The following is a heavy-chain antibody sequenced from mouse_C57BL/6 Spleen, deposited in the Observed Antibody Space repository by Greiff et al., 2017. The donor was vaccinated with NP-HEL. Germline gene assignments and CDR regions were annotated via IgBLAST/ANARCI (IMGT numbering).Heavy chain of an antibody. CDR2: IYPGDGDT. D-gene: IGHD2-5*01. CDR3: ASPYYSNFWFAY. V-gene: IGHV1-82*01. Sequence: VKLQESGPELVKPGASVKISCKASGYAFSSSWMNWVKQRPGKGLEWIGRIYPGDGDTNYNGKFKGKATLTADKSSSTAYMQLSSLTSEDSAVYFCASPYYSNFWFAYWGQGTLVTVSA. J-gene: IGHJ3*01. CDR1: GYAFSSSW.